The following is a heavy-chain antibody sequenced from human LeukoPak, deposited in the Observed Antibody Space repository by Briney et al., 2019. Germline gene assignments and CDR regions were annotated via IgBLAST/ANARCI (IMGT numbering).Heavy chain of an antibody. Sequence: GASVKVSCKASGGTFSSYAISWVRQAPGQGLEWMGWISAYNGNTNYAQKLQGRVTMTTDTSTSTAYMELRSLRSDDTAVYYCARDRAAGTRGYFDYWGQGTLVTVSS. CDR2: ISAYNGNT. D-gene: IGHD6-13*01. V-gene: IGHV1-18*01. J-gene: IGHJ4*02. CDR1: GGTFSSYA. CDR3: ARDRAAGTRGYFDY.